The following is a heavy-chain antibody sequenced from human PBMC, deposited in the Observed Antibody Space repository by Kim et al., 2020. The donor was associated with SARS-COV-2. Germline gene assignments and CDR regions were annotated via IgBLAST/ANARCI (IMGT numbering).Heavy chain of an antibody. CDR3: ARVAGWFGELWRYYYGM. Sequence: GGSLRLSCAASGFTFSSYAMHWVRQAPGKGLEWVAVISYDGSNKYYADSVKGRFTISRDNYKNTLYLQMNSLRAEDTAVYYCARVAGWFGELWRYYYGM. CDR1: GFTFSSYA. CDR2: ISYDGSNK. D-gene: IGHD3-10*01. J-gene: IGHJ6*01. V-gene: IGHV3-30*04.